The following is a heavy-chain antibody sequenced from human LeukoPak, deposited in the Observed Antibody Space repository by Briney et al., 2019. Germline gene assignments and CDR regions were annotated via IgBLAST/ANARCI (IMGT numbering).Heavy chain of an antibody. CDR3: ASGNYFDY. CDR2: IKQDGTEK. Sequence: PGGSLRLSCAASGFTFSTYWMSWVRQAPGKELEWVANIKQDGTEKHYVDSVKGRFTISRDNAKNSLYLQMNSLRAEDTAVYFCASGNYFDYWGQGTLVAVSS. V-gene: IGHV3-7*01. CDR1: GFTFSTYW. J-gene: IGHJ4*02.